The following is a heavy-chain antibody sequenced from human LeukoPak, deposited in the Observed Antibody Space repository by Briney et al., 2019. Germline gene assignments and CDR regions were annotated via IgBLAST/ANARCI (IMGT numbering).Heavy chain of an antibody. V-gene: IGHV4-31*03. CDR3: ARGLLFSWFDP. Sequence: SETLSLTCTVSGGSISSGGYYWSWIRQHPGKGLEWIGYIYCSGSTYYNPSLKSRVTISVDTSKNQFSLKLSSVTAPDTAVYYCARGLLFSWFDPWGQGTLVTVSS. D-gene: IGHD2-21*02. CDR1: GGSISSGGYY. CDR2: IYCSGST. J-gene: IGHJ5*02.